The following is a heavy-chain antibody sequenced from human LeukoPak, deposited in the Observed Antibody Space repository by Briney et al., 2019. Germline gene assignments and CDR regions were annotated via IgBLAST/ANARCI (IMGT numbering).Heavy chain of an antibody. J-gene: IGHJ4*02. CDR3: AKEGTGANYFDY. Sequence: GGSLRLSCAASGFTFSSYAMSWVRQAPGKGLEWVSVIINSSGSTYYADSVKGRFTISRDNSKNTLYLQMNSLRAEDTAVYYCAKEGTGANYFDYWGQGTLVTVSS. CDR1: GFTFSSYA. V-gene: IGHV3-23*01. D-gene: IGHD7-27*01. CDR2: IINSSGST.